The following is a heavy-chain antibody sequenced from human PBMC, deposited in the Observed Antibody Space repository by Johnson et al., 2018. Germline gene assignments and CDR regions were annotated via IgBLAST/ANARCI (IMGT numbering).Heavy chain of an antibody. CDR3: ARRPFGAGLGFGYYYYGLDV. CDR2: IGISSSYI. V-gene: IGHV3-21*01. CDR1: GFTFSSYS. D-gene: IGHD3-10*01. Sequence: VQLVQSGGGLVKPGGSLRLSCAASGFTFSSYSMNWVRQAPGKGLEWVSSIGISSSYIYYADSVKGRFTISRDNAGNSLSLQRKSLRAEGRAVYYCARRPFGAGLGFGYYYYGLDVWGQGTTVTVSS. J-gene: IGHJ6*02.